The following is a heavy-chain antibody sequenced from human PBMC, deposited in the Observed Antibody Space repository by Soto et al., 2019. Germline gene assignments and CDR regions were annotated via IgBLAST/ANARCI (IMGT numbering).Heavy chain of an antibody. Sequence: QVQLQESGPGLVKPSGTLSLTCAVSGGSISSNNWWSWVRQPPGKGLEWIGEIYQSGSTNYNPYLKSRVTISADKSMNQLSLRLSSVTAADTAVYYCARHYDYDKDVWGQGTTVTVSS. CDR2: IYQSGST. CDR1: GGSISSNNW. J-gene: IGHJ6*02. V-gene: IGHV4-4*02. CDR3: ARHYDYDKDV.